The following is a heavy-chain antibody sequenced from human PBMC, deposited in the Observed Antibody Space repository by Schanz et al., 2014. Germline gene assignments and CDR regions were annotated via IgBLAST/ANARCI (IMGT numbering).Heavy chain of an antibody. V-gene: IGHV3-66*02. D-gene: IGHD2-2*01. J-gene: IGHJ4*02. CDR1: GFAVDNYY. CDR3: ARLEPYWRSGTCSRAFDV. Sequence: VQLVASGGGLVQPGGSLRLSCAASGFAVDNYYMSCVRQAPGRGLEWVSIIFTDGRTYYADSVKGRFTISRDSSENTLFLEMISRRTEDTAVYYCARLEPYWRSGTCSRAFDVWGQGTLVTVSS. CDR2: IFTDGRT.